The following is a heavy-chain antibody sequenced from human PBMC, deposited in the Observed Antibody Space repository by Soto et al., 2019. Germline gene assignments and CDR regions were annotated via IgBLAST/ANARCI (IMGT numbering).Heavy chain of an antibody. Sequence: QVQLQQSGPGLVQPSQTLSLTCAISGDSVSSTSTAWSWIRQSPSRGLEWLGRTYYRSNWYTDYAVSVKSRTTISPDTSKNQFSLQLNSVTPEDTAVYYCARGSYYSGWVWGQGTLVTVSS. CDR2: TYYRSNWYT. CDR1: GDSVSSTSTA. CDR3: ARGSYYSGWV. V-gene: IGHV6-1*01. D-gene: IGHD6-19*01. J-gene: IGHJ4*02.